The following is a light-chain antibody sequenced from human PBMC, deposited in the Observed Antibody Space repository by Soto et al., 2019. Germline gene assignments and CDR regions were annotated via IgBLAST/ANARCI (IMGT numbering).Light chain of an antibody. CDR1: QSVSSY. CDR2: DAS. V-gene: IGKV3-11*01. J-gene: IGKJ1*01. Sequence: EIVLTQSPATLSLSPGERATLSCRASQSVSSYLAWYQQKPGQAPRLLIYDASSRATGIPARFSGSGSGTDFTLTISSLEPEDFAVYYCQQRSNWPCTYGQGTKVDIK. CDR3: QQRSNWPCT.